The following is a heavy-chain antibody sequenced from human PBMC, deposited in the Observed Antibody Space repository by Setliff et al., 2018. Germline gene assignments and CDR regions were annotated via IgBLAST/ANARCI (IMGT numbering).Heavy chain of an antibody. Sequence: GGSLRLSCAASGLSLSNYAMHWVRQAPDKGLEWVAAIWYDGSNKFYADSVKGRFTISRDTSKNTLDLEMSSLRVEDTAVYYCARDGGLLQFLEWSRSYMDVWGKGTTVTVSS. CDR1: GLSLSNYA. CDR2: IWYDGSNK. CDR3: ARDGGLLQFLEWSRSYMDV. J-gene: IGHJ6*03. V-gene: IGHV3-30*19. D-gene: IGHD3-3*01.